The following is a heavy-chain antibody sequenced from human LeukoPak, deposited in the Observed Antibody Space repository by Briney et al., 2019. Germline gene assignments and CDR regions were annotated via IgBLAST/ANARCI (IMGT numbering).Heavy chain of an antibody. Sequence: GGSLRLSCVGSGFTFSSYSMNWVRQAPGKGLEWVSYISGTSNTIYYADSVKGRFTVSRDNAKNSLYLQMNSLRAEDTAIYHCARDLGSYSSGWYMGFDYWGQGTLVTVSS. D-gene: IGHD6-19*01. CDR1: GFTFSSYS. CDR2: ISGTSNTI. V-gene: IGHV3-48*01. CDR3: ARDLGSYSSGWYMGFDY. J-gene: IGHJ4*02.